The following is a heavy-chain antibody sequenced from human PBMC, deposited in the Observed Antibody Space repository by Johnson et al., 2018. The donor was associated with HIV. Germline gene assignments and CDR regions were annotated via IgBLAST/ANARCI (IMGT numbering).Heavy chain of an antibody. Sequence: VQLVESGGGVVQPGRSPRLSCAASGITFSDYAMHWVRQAPGKGLEWVAVISYDGSNKYYADSVKGRFTISRDNSKNTLYLQMNSLRAEDTAVYYCARARVGYSFAGWGTDAFDIWGQGTMVTVSS. CDR3: ARARVGYSFAGWGTDAFDI. J-gene: IGHJ3*02. V-gene: IGHV3-30-3*01. D-gene: IGHD5-18*01. CDR1: GITFSDYA. CDR2: ISYDGSNK.